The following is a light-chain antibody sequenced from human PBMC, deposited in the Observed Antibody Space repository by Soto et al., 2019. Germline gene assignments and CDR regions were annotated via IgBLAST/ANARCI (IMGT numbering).Light chain of an antibody. J-gene: IGKJ2*01. CDR3: QQRTYWPYT. CDR1: QSVSSF. V-gene: IGKV3-11*01. CDR2: DTS. Sequence: EIVLTQSPATLSLSPGERATLSCRASQSVSSFLAWYRQKPGQAPSLLIYDTSNRATGIPARFGGSGSGTDSTLTINSLEPEDFAVYYCQQRTYWPYTFGQGTKLKIK.